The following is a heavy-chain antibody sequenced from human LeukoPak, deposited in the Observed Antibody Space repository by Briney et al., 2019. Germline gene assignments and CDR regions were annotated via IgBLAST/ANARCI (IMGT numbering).Heavy chain of an antibody. CDR3: ARDGPAQMVDFDY. Sequence: ASVKVSCKASGYTFTGSGWYLYWLRQAPGQGLECVGWLHPNNGATGYAQKFQGRVAMSTDTSISTAYMELSRLRPDDTAIYYCARDGPAQMVDFDYWGQGTLVTVSS. D-gene: IGHD3-10*01. CDR1: GYTFTGSGWY. CDR2: LHPNNGAT. J-gene: IGHJ4*02. V-gene: IGHV1-2*02.